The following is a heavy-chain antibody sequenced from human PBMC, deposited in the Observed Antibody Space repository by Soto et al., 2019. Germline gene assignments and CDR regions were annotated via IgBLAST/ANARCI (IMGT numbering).Heavy chain of an antibody. J-gene: IGHJ6*02. Sequence: EVQLVETGGGLIQPGGSLRLSCAASGFTVSSNYMSWVRQAPGKGLEWVSVIYSGGSTYYADSVKGRFTISRDNSTNTLHLQMNSLRVEDTAAYYCGRALDTTTVTRGGMDVWGQGTTVTVSS. CDR3: GRALDTTTVTRGGMDV. CDR1: GFTVSSNY. D-gene: IGHD4-17*01. CDR2: IYSGGST. V-gene: IGHV3-53*02.